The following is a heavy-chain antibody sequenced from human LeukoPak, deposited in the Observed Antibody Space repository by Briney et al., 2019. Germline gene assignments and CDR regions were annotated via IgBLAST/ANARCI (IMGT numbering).Heavy chain of an antibody. Sequence: QPGGSLRLSCAASGFTFSSYSMNWVRQAPGKGLEWVSYISSSSSTIYYADSVKGRFTISRDNAKNSLYLQMNSLRAEDTAVYYCARGPGGGIFDYWGQGTLVTVSS. V-gene: IGHV3-48*04. CDR3: ARGPGGGIFDY. CDR2: ISSSSSTI. D-gene: IGHD3-16*01. CDR1: GFTFSSYS. J-gene: IGHJ4*02.